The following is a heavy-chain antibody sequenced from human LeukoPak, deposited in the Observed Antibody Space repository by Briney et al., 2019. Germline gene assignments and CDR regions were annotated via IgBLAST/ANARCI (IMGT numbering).Heavy chain of an antibody. CDR1: GGTFSSYA. Sequence: SVKVSCKASGGTFSSYAISWVRQAPGQRLEWMGRIIPILGIANYAQKFQGRVTITADKTTSTAYMELSSLRSEDTDVYYCAGDGLNDAFDIWGQGTMVTVSS. J-gene: IGHJ3*02. V-gene: IGHV1-69*04. CDR2: IIPILGIA. D-gene: IGHD6-19*01. CDR3: AGDGLNDAFDI.